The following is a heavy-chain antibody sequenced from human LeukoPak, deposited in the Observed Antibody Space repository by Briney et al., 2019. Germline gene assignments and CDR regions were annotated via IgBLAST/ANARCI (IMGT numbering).Heavy chain of an antibody. J-gene: IGHJ4*02. CDR2: INPSGSVK. CDR1: GFTFSTYW. D-gene: IGHD2-21*02. Sequence: GGSLRLSCAASGFTFSTYWMNWARQAPGKGLEWVASINPSGSVKYYVNSVKGRFTISRDNAKNSLYLHMNSLRAEDTAVYYCARGRVVVTARPNYFDYWGQGTLVTVSS. V-gene: IGHV3-7*03. CDR3: ARGRVVVTARPNYFDY.